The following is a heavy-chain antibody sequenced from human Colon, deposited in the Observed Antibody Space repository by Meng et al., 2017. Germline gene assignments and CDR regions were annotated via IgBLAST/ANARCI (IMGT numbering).Heavy chain of an antibody. J-gene: IGHJ4*02. D-gene: IGHD5-18*01. CDR2: IYYSGST. Sequence: SETLSLTCTVSGGSISSSSYYWGWIRQPPGKGLEWIGSIYYSGSTYYNPSLKSRVTISVDTSKNQFSLKLSSVTAADTAVYYCARVRRGYSYGLDYWGQGTRVTVSS. CDR1: GGSISSSSYY. V-gene: IGHV4-39*07. CDR3: ARVRRGYSYGLDY.